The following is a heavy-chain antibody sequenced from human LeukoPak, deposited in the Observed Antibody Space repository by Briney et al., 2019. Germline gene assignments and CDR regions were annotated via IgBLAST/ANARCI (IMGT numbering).Heavy chain of an antibody. CDR2: IDPRDSDT. J-gene: IGHJ4*02. Sequence: GESLKISCKTSGYSFTNYWIGWVRQMPGKGLEWMGIIDPRDSDTRYSPSFQGQVSISVDKSISTAYLQWSSLKASDTAIYYCARQPGYSGYRTFDYWGQGTLVTVSS. D-gene: IGHD5-12*01. CDR3: ARQPGYSGYRTFDY. V-gene: IGHV5-51*01. CDR1: GYSFTNYW.